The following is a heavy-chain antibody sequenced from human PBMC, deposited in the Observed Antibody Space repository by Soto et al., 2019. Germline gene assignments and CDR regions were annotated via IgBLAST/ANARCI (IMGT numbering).Heavy chain of an antibody. J-gene: IGHJ5*02. CDR2: INPSGGST. Sequence: GASVKVSCKASGYTFTSYYMHWMRQAPGQGLEWMGIINPSGGSTSYAQKFQGRVTMTRDTSTSTVYMELSSLRSEDTAVYYCARWGGREYLRHEMGFDPWGQGTLVTVSS. CDR3: ARWGGREYLRHEMGFDP. CDR1: GYTFTSYY. D-gene: IGHD2-2*01. V-gene: IGHV1-46*01.